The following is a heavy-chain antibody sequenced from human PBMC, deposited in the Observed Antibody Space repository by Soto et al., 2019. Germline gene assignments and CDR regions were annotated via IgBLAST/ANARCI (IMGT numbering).Heavy chain of an antibody. CDR2: INHSGST. D-gene: IGHD3-3*01. V-gene: IGHV4-34*01. CDR1: GGSFSGYY. Sequence: SETLSLTCAVYGGSFSGYYWSWIRQPPGKGLEWIGEINHSGSTNYNPSLESRITISVDTSKNQSSLKLSSVTAADTAVYYCASPYYDFWTGPPWGTQKYYFDFWGQGTLVTVSS. J-gene: IGHJ4*02. CDR3: ASPYYDFWTGPPWGTQKYYFDF.